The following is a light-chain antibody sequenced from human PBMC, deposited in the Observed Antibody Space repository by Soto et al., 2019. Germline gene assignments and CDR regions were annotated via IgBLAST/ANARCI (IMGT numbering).Light chain of an antibody. CDR1: NIGSKS. CDR3: QVWDSSSDHVV. J-gene: IGLJ2*01. V-gene: IGLV3-21*04. CDR2: YDS. Sequence: SYELTQPLSVSVAPGKTARITCGGNNIGSKSVHWYQQKPGQAPVLVIYYDSDRPSGIPERFSGSNSGNTATLTISRVEAGDEAVYYCQVWDSSSDHVVFGGGTKLTVL.